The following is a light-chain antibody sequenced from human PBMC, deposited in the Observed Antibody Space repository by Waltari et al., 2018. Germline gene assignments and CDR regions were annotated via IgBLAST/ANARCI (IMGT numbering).Light chain of an antibody. CDR2: GAS. J-gene: IGKJ4*01. CDR3: QQYDSSPPT. V-gene: IGKV3-20*01. Sequence: EMVLTQSPDNRYWSQGERATLSCRASQSVTNYLAWYKQKHGQAPRLLISGASSRATGIPDRFSGSGSATDFTLTISRLEPEDFAVYYCQQYDSSPPTFGGGTKVDIK. CDR1: QSVTNY.